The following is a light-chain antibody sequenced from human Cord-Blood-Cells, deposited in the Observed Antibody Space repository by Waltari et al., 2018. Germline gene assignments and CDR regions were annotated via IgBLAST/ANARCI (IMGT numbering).Light chain of an antibody. CDR3: QAWDSSTVV. J-gene: IGLJ2*01. CDR2: QDS. V-gene: IGLV3-1*01. CDR1: KLGDKY. Sequence: SYELTQPPSVSVSPGQTATITCSGDKLGDKYARWYQQKPGQSPGLVIYQDSKRPSGIPGRFSGSNSGNTATLTISGTQAMEEADYYCQAWDSSTVVFGGGTKLTVL.